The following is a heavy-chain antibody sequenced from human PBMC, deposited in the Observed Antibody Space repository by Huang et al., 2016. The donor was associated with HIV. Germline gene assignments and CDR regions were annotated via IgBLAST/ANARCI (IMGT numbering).Heavy chain of an antibody. CDR2: IIRSFGTA. J-gene: IGHJ4*02. D-gene: IGHD3-22*01. Sequence: QVQLVQSGAEVKKPGSSVKVSCKASGGSFSSYAISWVRQAPGQGLEWMGGIIRSFGTANYAQKFQGRVTITADEATSTAYMGLSSLRSEDTSVYYCARVESRRYYDSSGYYYWGQGTLVTVSS. CDR3: ARVESRRYYDSSGYYY. V-gene: IGHV1-69*01. CDR1: GGSFSSYA.